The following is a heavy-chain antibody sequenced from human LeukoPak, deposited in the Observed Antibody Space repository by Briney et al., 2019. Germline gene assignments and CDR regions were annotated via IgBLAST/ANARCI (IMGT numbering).Heavy chain of an antibody. CDR2: ISAYNGNT. D-gene: IGHD3-3*01. J-gene: IGHJ6*03. CDR1: GYTFTSYG. CDR3: ARSSYYDFWSGYYTDYYYYMDV. Sequence: ASVKVSCKASGYTFTSYGISWVRQAPGQGLEWMGWISAYNGNTNYAQKLQGRVTMTTDTSTSTAYMELRSLRSDDTAVYYCARSSYYDFWSGYYTDYYYYMDVWGKGTTVTVSS. V-gene: IGHV1-18*01.